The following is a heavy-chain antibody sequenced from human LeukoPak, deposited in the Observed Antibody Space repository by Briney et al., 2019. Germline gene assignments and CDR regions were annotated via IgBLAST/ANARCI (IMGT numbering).Heavy chain of an antibody. D-gene: IGHD6-6*01. J-gene: IGHJ4*02. CDR2: VSGGGGTT. CDR3: ANGDAGRPSEGLDY. CDR1: GFTFSSHA. Sequence: GGSLRLSCAASGFTFSSHAVSLVRQPPGKGLEWVSSVSGGGGTTYYADSVKGRLTISRDNSKSTLYLQMNSLRAEDTAVYYCANGDAGRPSEGLDYWGRGTLVTVSS. V-gene: IGHV3-23*01.